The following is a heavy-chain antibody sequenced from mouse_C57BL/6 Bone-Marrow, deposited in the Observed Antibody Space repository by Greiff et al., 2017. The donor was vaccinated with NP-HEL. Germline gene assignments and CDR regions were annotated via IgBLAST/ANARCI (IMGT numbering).Heavy chain of an antibody. J-gene: IGHJ4*01. V-gene: IGHV5-16*01. CDR1: GFTFSDYS. CDR2: INYDGSST. CDR3: ASEGRLRRRTYAMDY. D-gene: IGHD2-4*01. Sequence: DVKLVESEGGLVQPGSSMKLSCTASGFTFSDYSMAWVRQVPEKGLEWVANINYDGSSTYYLDSLKSRFIISRDNASSILYLQLSSLKSEDTATSYCASEGRLRRRTYAMDYWGQGTSVTVSS.